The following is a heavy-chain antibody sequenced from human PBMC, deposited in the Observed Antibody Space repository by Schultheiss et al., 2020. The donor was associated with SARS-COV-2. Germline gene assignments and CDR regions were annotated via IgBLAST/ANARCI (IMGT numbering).Heavy chain of an antibody. CDR1: GDSVSSYY. CDR3: ARDRLGVIDY. CDR2: IYYSGST. V-gene: IGHV4-59*02. J-gene: IGHJ4*02. Sequence: SETLSLTCTVSGDSVSSYYWSWIRQPPGKGLEWIGYIYYSGSTNYNPSLKSRVTISVDTSKNQFSLKLSSVTAADTAVYYCARDRLGVIDYWGQGTLVTVSS.